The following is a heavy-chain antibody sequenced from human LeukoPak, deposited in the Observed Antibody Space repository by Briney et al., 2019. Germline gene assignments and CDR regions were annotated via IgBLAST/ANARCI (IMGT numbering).Heavy chain of an antibody. J-gene: IGHJ2*01. CDR1: GGSISSYY. V-gene: IGHV4-4*07. Sequence: PSETLSLTCTVSGGSISSYYWSWIRQPAGQGLEWIGRIYTSGSTNYNPSLKSRVTMSVDTSKNQFSLKLSSVTAADTAVYYCARDRPYGAYWYFDLWGRGTLVTVSS. CDR3: ARDRPYGAYWYFDL. D-gene: IGHD4-17*01. CDR2: IYTSGST.